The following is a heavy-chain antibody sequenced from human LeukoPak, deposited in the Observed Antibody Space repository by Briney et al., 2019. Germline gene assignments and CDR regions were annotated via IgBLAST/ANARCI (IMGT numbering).Heavy chain of an antibody. Sequence: GGSLRLSCAASGFTFSSYAMSWVRQAPGKGLEWISGISGNGGSTYYADSVKGRFTISRDNSKNTLYLQMNSLRAEDTAVYYCAKDLRYGDWADDAFDIWGQGTMVTVSS. CDR3: AKDLRYGDWADDAFDI. V-gene: IGHV3-23*01. CDR2: ISGNGGST. J-gene: IGHJ3*02. D-gene: IGHD4-17*01. CDR1: GFTFSSYA.